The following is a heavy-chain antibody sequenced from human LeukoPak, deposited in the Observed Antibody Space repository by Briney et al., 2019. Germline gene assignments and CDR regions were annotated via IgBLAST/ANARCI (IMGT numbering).Heavy chain of an antibody. J-gene: IGHJ5*02. CDR1: GGTFSSYA. CDR2: IIPIFGTA. V-gene: IGHV1-69*06. D-gene: IGHD6-19*01. Sequence: ASVKVSCKASGGTFSSYAISWVRQAPGQGLEWMGGIIPIFGTANYAQKFQGRVTITADKSTSTAYVELSSLRSEDTAVYYCARVAVAVAGTNFDPWGQGTLVTVSS. CDR3: ARVAVAVAGTNFDP.